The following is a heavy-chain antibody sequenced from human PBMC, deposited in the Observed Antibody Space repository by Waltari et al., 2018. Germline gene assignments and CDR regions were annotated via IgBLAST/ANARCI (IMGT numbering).Heavy chain of an antibody. Sequence: QVQLVQSGAEVKKPGASVNVSCKASGYNFIGYYVHWVRQAPGQGFERMEWINPNTCGTKYGQKYQGRVPLTSETSISTAYLELSSLGCDDMAVFYCAIQAARHFDSWRQGTLVPVSP. CDR3: AIQAARHFDS. CDR2: INPNTCGT. CDR1: GYNFIGYY. J-gene: IGHJ4*02. V-gene: IGHV1-2*02.